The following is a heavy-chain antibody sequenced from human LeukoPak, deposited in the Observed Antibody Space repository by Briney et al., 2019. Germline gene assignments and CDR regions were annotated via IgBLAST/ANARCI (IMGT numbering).Heavy chain of an antibody. CDR1: GYTFTGYY. V-gene: IGHV1-69*05. Sequence: SVKVSCKASGYTFTGYYMHWVRQAPGQGLEWMGGIIPIFGTANYAQKFQGRVAITTDESTSTAYMELSSLRSEDTAVYYCARLSGSYGDWGQGTLVTVSS. D-gene: IGHD1-26*01. CDR2: IIPIFGTA. J-gene: IGHJ4*02. CDR3: ARLSGSYGD.